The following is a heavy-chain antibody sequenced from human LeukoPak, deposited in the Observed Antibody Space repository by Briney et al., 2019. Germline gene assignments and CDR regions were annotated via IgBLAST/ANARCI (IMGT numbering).Heavy chain of an antibody. CDR3: SRAGTGFNSPGAY. J-gene: IGHJ4*02. Sequence: PSETLSLTCSVSGASISSHYRSWIRQPPGKGLEWIGYIHYSGSTNCNPSLKSRVTISLDTSKNQFSLKLTSVTAADTAVYYCSRAGTGFNSPGAYWGQGTLVTVSS. CDR1: GASISSHY. V-gene: IGHV4-59*11. D-gene: IGHD1-14*01. CDR2: IHYSGST.